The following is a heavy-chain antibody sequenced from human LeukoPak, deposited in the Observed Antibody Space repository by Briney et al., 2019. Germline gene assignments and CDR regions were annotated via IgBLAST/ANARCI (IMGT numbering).Heavy chain of an antibody. CDR1: GYSFTGYY. J-gene: IGHJ6*02. V-gene: IGHV1-2*02. Sequence: GASVKVSCKASGYSFTGYYMHWVRQAPGQGLEWMGWIDPNSGGTDYAQKFQGRVTMTRDTSISTAYMELSRLRSDDTAVYYCARVSALYGMDVWGQGTTVTVSS. D-gene: IGHD2-21*01. CDR2: IDPNSGGT. CDR3: ARVSALYGMDV.